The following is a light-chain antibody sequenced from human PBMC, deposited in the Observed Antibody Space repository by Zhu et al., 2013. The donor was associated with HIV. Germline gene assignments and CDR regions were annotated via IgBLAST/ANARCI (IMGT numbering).Light chain of an antibody. CDR1: QYINNY. CDR2: AAS. J-gene: IGKJ1*01. V-gene: IGKV1-39*01. Sequence: DIQMTQSPSSLSASVGDRVTIACRTSQYINNYLNWYQQKPGKAPNLLIYAASTLESGVPSRFSGSGSGTDFTLTISSLQPEDFATYYCQQSYSTLWTFGQGTKVEIK. CDR3: QQSYSTLWT.